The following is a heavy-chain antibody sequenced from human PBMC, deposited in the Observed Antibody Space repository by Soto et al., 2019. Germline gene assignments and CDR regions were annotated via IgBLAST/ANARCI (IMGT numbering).Heavy chain of an antibody. D-gene: IGHD3-22*01. Sequence: PGGSLRLSCAASGFTFSSYAMSWVRQAPGKGLEWVPAISVSGGSTYYADSVKGRFTISRDNSKNTLYLQMNSLRAEDTAVYYCAYYRGYYDSRPYFDYWGQGTLVTVSS. CDR3: AYYRGYYDSRPYFDY. V-gene: IGHV3-23*01. J-gene: IGHJ4*02. CDR2: ISVSGGST. CDR1: GFTFSSYA.